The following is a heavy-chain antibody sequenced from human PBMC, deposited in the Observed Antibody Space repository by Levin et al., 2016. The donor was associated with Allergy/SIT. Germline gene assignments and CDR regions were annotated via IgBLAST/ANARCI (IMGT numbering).Heavy chain of an antibody. V-gene: IGHV1-69*01. Sequence: WVRQAPGQGLEWMGGIIPIFGTANYAQKFQGRVTITADESTSTAYMELSSLRSEDTAVYYCAGPSVLMVYEGDYYYGMDVWGQGTTVTVSS. CDR2: IIPIFGTA. CDR3: AGPSVLMVYEGDYYYGMDV. J-gene: IGHJ6*02. D-gene: IGHD2-8*01.